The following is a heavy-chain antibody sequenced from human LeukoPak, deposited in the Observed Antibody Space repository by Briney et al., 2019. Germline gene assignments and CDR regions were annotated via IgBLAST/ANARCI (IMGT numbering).Heavy chain of an antibody. Sequence: GGSLRLSCAASGFSFNGYAMHWVRQAPGKGLEWVSGVSWNGVCIGYVDSVKGRFTISRDNAKNALYLQMTSLRAEDTALYYCAKVGSGWSYWGQGTLVTVSS. J-gene: IGHJ4*02. CDR1: GFSFNGYA. D-gene: IGHD6-19*01. CDR3: AKVGSGWSY. CDR2: VSWNGVCI. V-gene: IGHV3-9*01.